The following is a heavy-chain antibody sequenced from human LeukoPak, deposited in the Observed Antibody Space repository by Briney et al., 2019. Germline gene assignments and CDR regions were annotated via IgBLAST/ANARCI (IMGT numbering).Heavy chain of an antibody. V-gene: IGHV4-59*01. CDR3: ARAGYSSGYFDY. Sequence: SETLSLTCTVSGGSISSYYWSWIRQPPGKGLEWIGYIYYSGSTNYNPSLKSRVTISVDTSKNQFSLKLSSVTAADTAVYYCARAGYSSGYFDYWSQGTLVTVSS. D-gene: IGHD6-19*01. CDR1: GGSISSYY. CDR2: IYYSGST. J-gene: IGHJ4*02.